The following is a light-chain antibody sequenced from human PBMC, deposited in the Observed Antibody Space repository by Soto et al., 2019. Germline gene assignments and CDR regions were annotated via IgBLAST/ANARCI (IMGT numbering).Light chain of an antibody. J-gene: IGLJ1*01. CDR3: QSYDSRLSHV. CDR2: GNN. CDR1: SSNIGARYD. V-gene: IGLV1-40*01. Sequence: QSVLTQPPSVSGAPGQRVTISCTGSSSNIGARYDVHWYQQVPGTAPKLLIYGNNNRPSGVPDRFSGSKSGTSASLAITGLQAEDEADYYCQSYDSRLSHVFGTVTKVTVL.